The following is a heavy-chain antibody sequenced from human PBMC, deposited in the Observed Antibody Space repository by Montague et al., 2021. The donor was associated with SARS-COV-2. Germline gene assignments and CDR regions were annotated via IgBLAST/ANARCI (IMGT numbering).Heavy chain of an antibody. CDR2: IYYSGSVTT. V-gene: IGHV4-59*13. Sequence: SETLSLTCSVSGGSINNYYWGWVRQSPGKGLEWIGYIYYSGSVTTSYNPSLKSRVSISVDTSENQFSLKLTSVTAAGTAVYYCARRGGGEVFARFMYWYFDVWGRGSLVTVSS. CDR3: ARRGGGEVFARFMYWYFDV. J-gene: IGHJ2*01. CDR1: GGSINNYY. D-gene: IGHD2-21*01.